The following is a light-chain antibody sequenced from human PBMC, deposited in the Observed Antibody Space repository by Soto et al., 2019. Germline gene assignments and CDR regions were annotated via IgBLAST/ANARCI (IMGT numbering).Light chain of an antibody. V-gene: IGKV2D-29*02. CDR2: EVS. CDR3: VQSTQLPPT. Sequence: DVVMTQTPLSLSDAPGQPASISCKSSQSLLHITGETFLFWYLQKPGQSPQLLIYEVSTRVSGVPDRFSGSGSGTDFTLEISRVETDDVGIYYCVQSTQLPPTFGQGTRLEIK. J-gene: IGKJ5*01. CDR1: QSLLHITGETF.